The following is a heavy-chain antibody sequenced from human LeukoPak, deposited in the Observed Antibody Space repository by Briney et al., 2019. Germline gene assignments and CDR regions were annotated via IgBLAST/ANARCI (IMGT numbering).Heavy chain of an antibody. CDR2: IYPGDSDT. Sequence: GQSLQISCKGTGYSFISYWIGWVRQMPGKGLEWMGIIYPGDSDTRYSPSFQGQVTISADESISTAYLQWSSLKASDTAMYYCARQISGDSSGWYGNEKTPFVYWGQGTLVTVSS. CDR1: GYSFISYW. CDR3: ARQISGDSSGWYGNEKTPFVY. J-gene: IGHJ4*02. D-gene: IGHD6-19*01. V-gene: IGHV5-51*01.